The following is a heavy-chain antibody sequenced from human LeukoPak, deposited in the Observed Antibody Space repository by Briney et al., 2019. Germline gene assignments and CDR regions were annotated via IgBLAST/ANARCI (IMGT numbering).Heavy chain of an antibody. CDR1: GFSLRAYD. V-gene: IGHV3-7*01. D-gene: IGHD2-15*01. CDR2: IKEDGSET. Sequence: GGSLRLSCAASGFSLRAYDLIWVRQAPGKGLEWVANIKEDGSETYYVDSVKGRFTISRDNAKNSLYLQMNSLRVEDTAVYYCARDGARHCTDGSCTVYWGQGTLVPVSS. CDR3: ARDGARHCTDGSCTVY. J-gene: IGHJ4*02.